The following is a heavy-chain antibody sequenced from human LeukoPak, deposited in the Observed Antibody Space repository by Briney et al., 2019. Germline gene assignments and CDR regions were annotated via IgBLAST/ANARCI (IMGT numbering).Heavy chain of an antibody. CDR1: GFTFSSYA. CDR2: ISGSGGST. D-gene: IGHD2-21*02. CDR3: AKQHIVVVTADIDY. Sequence: GGSLRLSCAASGFTFSSYAMSWVRQAPGKGLEWVSAISGSGGSTYYADSVKGRFTISRDNSKNTLYLQMNSLRAEDTAVYYCAKQHIVVVTADIDYWGQGTLVTVSS. V-gene: IGHV3-23*01. J-gene: IGHJ4*02.